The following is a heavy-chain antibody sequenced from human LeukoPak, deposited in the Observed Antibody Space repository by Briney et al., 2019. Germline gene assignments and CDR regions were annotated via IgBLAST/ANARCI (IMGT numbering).Heavy chain of an antibody. V-gene: IGHV1-2*02. CDR2: INPNSGGT. D-gene: IGHD5-18*01. CDR3: ARDRDSTIDY. CDR1: GYTFTGYY. Sequence: ASVNVSCKASGYTFTGYYMHWGLQAPGQGLEWMGWINPNSGGTNYAQKFQGRVTMTRDTSISTAYMELSRLRSDDTAVYYCARDRDSTIDYWGQGTLVTVSS. J-gene: IGHJ4*02.